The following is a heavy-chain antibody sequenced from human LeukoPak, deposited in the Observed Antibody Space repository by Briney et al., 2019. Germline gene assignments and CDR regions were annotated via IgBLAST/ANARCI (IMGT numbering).Heavy chain of an antibody. CDR2: VFDSGRT. Sequence: PSETLSLTCNVSGDSISSYHWSWIRQPPGKGLEWIGNVFDSGRTTYNPSLKGRVTISLDTSKNHFSLRLSSVTAADTAVYYCARVPHNCSGDRFYSRWFDPWGQGTLVIVSS. J-gene: IGHJ5*02. CDR1: GDSISSYH. D-gene: IGHD2-15*01. V-gene: IGHV4-59*01. CDR3: ARVPHNCSGDRFYSRWFDP.